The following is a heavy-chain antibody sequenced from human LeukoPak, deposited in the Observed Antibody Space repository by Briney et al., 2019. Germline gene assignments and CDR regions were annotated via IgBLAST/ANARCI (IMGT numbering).Heavy chain of an antibody. CDR3: ARPPDSSGLYFDY. Sequence: GESLQISCKGSGYSFTSYWIGWVRQMPGKGLEWMGIIYPGDSDTRYSPSFQGQVTISADKSISTAYLQWSSLKASDTAMYYCARPPDSSGLYFDYWGQGTLVTVSS. CDR1: GYSFTSYW. CDR2: IYPGDSDT. D-gene: IGHD3-22*01. V-gene: IGHV5-51*01. J-gene: IGHJ4*02.